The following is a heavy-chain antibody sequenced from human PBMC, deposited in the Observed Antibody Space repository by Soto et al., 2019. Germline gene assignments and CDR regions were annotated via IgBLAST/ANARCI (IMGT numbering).Heavy chain of an antibody. CDR2: MNPNSGNT. J-gene: IGHJ4*02. CDR1: GYTFTSYD. D-gene: IGHD5-18*01. CDR3: ARESYGLRY. Sequence: QAQLVQSGTEVTKPGASVKVSCTASGYTFTSYDINWVRQATGQGLEWMGWMNPNSGNTGFAQKFQGRVTMTGNTSISPAYMELSSLRSQDTAVYYCARESYGLRYWGQGTLVTFSS. V-gene: IGHV1-8*01.